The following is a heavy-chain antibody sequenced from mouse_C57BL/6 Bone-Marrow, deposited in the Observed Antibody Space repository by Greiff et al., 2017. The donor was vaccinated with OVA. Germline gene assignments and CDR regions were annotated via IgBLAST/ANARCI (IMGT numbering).Heavy chain of an antibody. V-gene: IGHV5-12*01. Sequence: EVQVVESGGGLVQPGGSLKLSCAASGFTFSDYYMYWVRQTPEKRLEWVAYISNGGGSTYYPDTVKGRFTISRDNAKNTLYLQMSRLKSEDTAVYYCARYGEAWFAYWGQGTLVTVSA. D-gene: IGHD1-1*02. CDR2: ISNGGGST. CDR1: GFTFSDYY. CDR3: ARYGEAWFAY. J-gene: IGHJ3*01.